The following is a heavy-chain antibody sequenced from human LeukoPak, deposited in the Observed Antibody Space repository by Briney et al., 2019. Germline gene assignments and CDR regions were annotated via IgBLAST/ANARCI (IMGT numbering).Heavy chain of an antibody. CDR3: ARVRIAVAGFFDY. Sequence: SETLSLTCTVSGGSISSSSYYWGWIRQPPGKGLEWIGSIYYSGSTHYNPSLKSRVTISVDTSKNQFSLKLSSVTAADTAVYYCARVRIAVAGFFDYWGQGTLVTVSS. CDR1: GGSISSSSYY. J-gene: IGHJ4*02. CDR2: IYYSGST. D-gene: IGHD6-19*01. V-gene: IGHV4-39*07.